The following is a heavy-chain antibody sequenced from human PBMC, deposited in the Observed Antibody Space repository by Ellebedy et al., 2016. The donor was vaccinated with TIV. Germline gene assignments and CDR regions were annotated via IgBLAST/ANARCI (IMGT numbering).Heavy chain of an antibody. CDR3: TTDPTMARGLMLGF. CDR1: GFTFNNAW. D-gene: IGHD3-10*01. CDR2: IKSKSDGGTT. Sequence: GESLKISCAASGFTFNNAWMSWVRQAPGKGLEWVGRIKSKSDGGTTENAAPVKGRFTISRDDSKSMVYLQMNSLKTEDTAVYYCTTDPTMARGLMLGFWGQGTLVAVSS. J-gene: IGHJ4*02. V-gene: IGHV3-15*01.